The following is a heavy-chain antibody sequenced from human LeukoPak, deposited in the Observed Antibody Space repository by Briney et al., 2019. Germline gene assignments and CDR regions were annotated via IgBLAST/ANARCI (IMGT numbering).Heavy chain of an antibody. J-gene: IGHJ4*02. V-gene: IGHV1-2*02. CDR3: ARERRIAAARPPTY. D-gene: IGHD6-13*01. Sequence: ASVKVSCKASGYTFTGYYMHWVRQAPGQGLEWMGWINPNSGGTNYAQKFQGRVTMTRDTSISTAYMELSRLRSDDTAVYYCARERRIAAARPPTYWGQGTLVTVSS. CDR1: GYTFTGYY. CDR2: INPNSGGT.